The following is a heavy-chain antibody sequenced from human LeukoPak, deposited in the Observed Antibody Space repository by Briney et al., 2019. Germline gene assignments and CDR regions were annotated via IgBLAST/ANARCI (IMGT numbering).Heavy chain of an antibody. J-gene: IGHJ4*02. D-gene: IGHD2-21*01. CDR1: GDTFTGYY. CDR2: INANSGDT. Sequence: ASVKVSCKASGDTFTGYYIHWVRQAPGQGLEWMGWINANSGDTSYAQKFQGRVIMTRDTSISTAYMELSSLRSDDTAVYYCARVPGTYHYWGQGTLVTVSS. CDR3: ARVPGTYHY. V-gene: IGHV1-2*02.